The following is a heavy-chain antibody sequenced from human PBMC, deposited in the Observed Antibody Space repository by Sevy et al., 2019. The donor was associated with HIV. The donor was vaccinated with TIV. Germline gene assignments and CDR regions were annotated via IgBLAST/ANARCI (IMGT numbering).Heavy chain of an antibody. CDR3: PTDPLQSKVGASQFDY. J-gene: IGHJ4*02. D-gene: IGHD1-26*01. CDR1: GYTLTELS. V-gene: IGHV1-24*01. Sequence: ASVKVSCKVSGYTLTELSMHWVRQAPGKGLEWMGGFDPEDGETIYAQKFQGRVTMTEDTSTDTAYMELSSLRSEDTAVNTCPTDPLQSKVGASQFDYGGQGPLLTVP. CDR2: FDPEDGET.